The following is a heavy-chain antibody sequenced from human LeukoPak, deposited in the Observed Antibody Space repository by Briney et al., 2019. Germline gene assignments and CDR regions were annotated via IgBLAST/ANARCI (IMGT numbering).Heavy chain of an antibody. D-gene: IGHD3-3*01. J-gene: IGHJ4*02. CDR3: ARGRVFSRRITIFGVVILDY. V-gene: IGHV3-74*01. CDR2: IDRDGSRI. Sequence: GGSLRLSCAVSGFTFSSYWMHWVRQAPGKGLVWVSRIDRDGSRINYADSVKGRFTISRDNAKNSLYLQMNSLRAEDTAVYYCARGRVFSRRITIFGVVILDYWGQGTLVTVSS. CDR1: GFTFSSYW.